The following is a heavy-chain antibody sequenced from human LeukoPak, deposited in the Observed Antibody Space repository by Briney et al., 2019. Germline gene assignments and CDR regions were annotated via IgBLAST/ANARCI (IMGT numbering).Heavy chain of an antibody. CDR2: INPNSGGT. CDR3: ARRGSHCSGSSCYGTFDY. CDR1: GYTFTGYY. Sequence: ASVQVFCKASGYTFTGYYMHWVRQAPGQGLEGMGWINPNSGGTNYAQKFQGRVTMTRDTSISTAYMELSSLRSDDTAVYYCARRGSHCSGSSCYGTFDYWGQGTLVTVSS. D-gene: IGHD2-15*01. V-gene: IGHV1-2*02. J-gene: IGHJ4*02.